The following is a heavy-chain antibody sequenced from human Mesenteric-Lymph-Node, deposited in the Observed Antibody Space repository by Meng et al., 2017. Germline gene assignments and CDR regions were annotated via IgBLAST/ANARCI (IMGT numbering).Heavy chain of an antibody. D-gene: IGHD6-19*01. CDR1: GFTFSSYG. J-gene: IGHJ4*02. Sequence: GESLKISCAASGFTFSSYGMHWVRQAPGKGLEWVAVIWYDGSNKYYADSVKGRFTISRDNSKNTLYLQMNSLRAEDTAVYYCARRAVDGTSDYWGQGTLVTVSS. CDR3: ARRAVDGTSDY. V-gene: IGHV3-33*01. CDR2: IWYDGSNK.